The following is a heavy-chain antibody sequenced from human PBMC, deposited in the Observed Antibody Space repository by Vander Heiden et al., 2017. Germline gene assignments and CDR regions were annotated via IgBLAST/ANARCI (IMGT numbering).Heavy chain of an antibody. CDR1: GFTFHAYA. V-gene: IGHV3-23*01. CDR2: IRVSGSTT. J-gene: IGHJ4*02. CDR3: AKAARPTMVRGGYFDH. Sequence: EVQLLESGGGLVQPGGSLRLSCEASGFTFHAYAITWFRQAQGKGLEGVSSIRVSGSTTYYADSVKGRFTISRDNSKNTVYLQMTSLRGGDTAVYYCAKAARPTMVRGGYFDHWGQGILVTVSS. D-gene: IGHD3-10*01.